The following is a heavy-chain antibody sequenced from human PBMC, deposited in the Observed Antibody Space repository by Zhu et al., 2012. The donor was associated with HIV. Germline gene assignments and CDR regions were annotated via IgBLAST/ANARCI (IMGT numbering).Heavy chain of an antibody. D-gene: IGHD1-7*01. Sequence: QVQLQESGPGLVKPSETLSLTCTVSGGSISSSSYYWSWIRQPPGKGLEWIGSIYYSGSTYYNPSLKSRVTISVDTSKNQFSLKLSSVTAADTAVYYCARGNYGYYFDYWGQGTLVTVSS. CDR2: IYYSGST. CDR3: ARGNYGYYFDY. CDR1: GGSISSSSYY. J-gene: IGHJ4*02. V-gene: IGHV4-39*07.